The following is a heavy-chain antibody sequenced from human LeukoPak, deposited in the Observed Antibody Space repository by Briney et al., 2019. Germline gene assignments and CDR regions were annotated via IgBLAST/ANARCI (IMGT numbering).Heavy chain of an antibody. V-gene: IGHV4-38-2*02. Sequence: PSETLSLTCTVSGYSISSGYYWGWIRQPPGKGLEWIGSIYHSGSTYYNPSLKSRVTISVDTSKSQFSLKLSSVTAADTAVYYCASQVGTVKIDYWGQGTLVTVSS. CDR2: IYHSGST. D-gene: IGHD1-26*01. CDR3: ASQVGTVKIDY. J-gene: IGHJ4*02. CDR1: GYSISSGYY.